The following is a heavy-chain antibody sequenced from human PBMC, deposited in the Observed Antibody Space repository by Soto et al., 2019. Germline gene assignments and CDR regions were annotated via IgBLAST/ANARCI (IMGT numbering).Heavy chain of an antibody. Sequence: ASVKVSCKASGGTFSSYAISWVRQAPGQGLEWMGGIIPIFGTANYAQKFQGRVTITADESTSTAYMELSSLRSEDTAVYYCARGDVVVPAATFYYYYGMDAWGQGTTVTVSS. V-gene: IGHV1-69*13. CDR3: ARGDVVVPAATFYYYYGMDA. J-gene: IGHJ6*02. CDR1: GGTFSSYA. D-gene: IGHD2-2*01. CDR2: IIPIFGTA.